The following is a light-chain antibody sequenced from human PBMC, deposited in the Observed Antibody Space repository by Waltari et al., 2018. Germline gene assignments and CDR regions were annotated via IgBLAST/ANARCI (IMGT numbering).Light chain of an antibody. J-gene: IGKJ1*01. V-gene: IGKV1-5*03. CDR1: QNINIW. Sequence: DIQMSQSPSTLSTSVGDRVTITCRASQNINIWLAWFQQKPGKAPKLRISWASTLESGVPSRFSGGGSGTEFSLTISSLQADDFATYYCQQYNSFPWTFGQGTKVGLK. CDR3: QQYNSFPWT. CDR2: WAS.